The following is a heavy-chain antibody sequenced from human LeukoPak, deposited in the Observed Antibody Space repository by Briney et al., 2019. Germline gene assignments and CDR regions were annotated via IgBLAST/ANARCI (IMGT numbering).Heavy chain of an antibody. CDR3: ATGRDADSARGYYDMDV. CDR2: IYSGGST. D-gene: IGHD5-24*01. J-gene: IGHJ6*02. CDR1: GGSITGYY. V-gene: IGHV4-4*07. Sequence: SETLSLTCTVSGGSITGYYWPWIRQPPGKGLEWIGRIYSGGSTNYNPPLKSRVTMSVDTSKNQFSLKLSSVTAADTAVYYCATGRDADSARGYYDMDVWGQGTTVTVSS.